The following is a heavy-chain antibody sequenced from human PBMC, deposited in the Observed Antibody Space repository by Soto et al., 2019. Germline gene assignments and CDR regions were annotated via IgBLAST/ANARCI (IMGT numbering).Heavy chain of an antibody. V-gene: IGHV3-30-3*01. CDR3: GRALFCTSTSCYIAVSVLGKDV. CDR2: ISYDGNNK. D-gene: IGHD2-2*02. Sequence: QVHLVESGGGVVQPGRSLRLSCAASGFMFSNYAIHWVRQAPGKGLEWVAVISYDGNNKYYAASVKGRFTISRDNSKNTLYLQMYSLRAEDTAIYYCGRALFCTSTSCYIAVSVLGKDVWRQGTTLTVSS. CDR1: GFMFSNYA. J-gene: IGHJ6*02.